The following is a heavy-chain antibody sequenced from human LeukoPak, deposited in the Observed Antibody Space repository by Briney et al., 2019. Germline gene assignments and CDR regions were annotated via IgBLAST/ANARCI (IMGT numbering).Heavy chain of an antibody. V-gene: IGHV4-39*01. CDR2: GFYSGSA. D-gene: IGHD4-17*01. J-gene: IGHJ4*02. CDR3: ARLRGAMTPVTSDFDY. CDR1: GGSISGSSYY. Sequence: PSETLSLTCTVSGGSISGSSYYWAWVRPRPGKGLEWVGSGFYSGSAYSNPSLKSRVTISVDTSRNQFSLNLSPVTAADTAVYYCARLRGAMTPVTSDFDYWGQGTLVTVSS.